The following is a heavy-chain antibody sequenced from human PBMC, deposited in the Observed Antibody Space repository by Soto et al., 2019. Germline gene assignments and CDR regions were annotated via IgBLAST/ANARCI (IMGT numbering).Heavy chain of an antibody. Sequence: QVQLVESGGGVVQPGRSLRLSCAVSGFSFNNYGFHWVRQAPGKGLEWVALIWYDGSKTDYGDSVKGRFTISRDNSKLYLQMNGLRVEDTAVYYCARDPATVTSYFDYWGQGTLVSVSS. V-gene: IGHV3-33*01. J-gene: IGHJ4*02. CDR3: ARDPATVTSYFDY. CDR2: IWYDGSKT. D-gene: IGHD4-17*01. CDR1: GFSFNNYG.